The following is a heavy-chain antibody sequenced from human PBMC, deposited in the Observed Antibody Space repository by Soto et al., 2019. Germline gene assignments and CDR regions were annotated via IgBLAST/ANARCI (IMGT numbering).Heavy chain of an antibody. CDR1: GYTFTSYD. CDR2: MNPNSGNT. J-gene: IGHJ4*02. D-gene: IGHD3-10*01. CDR3: ARADGSGCLWLHKEWGLPIQIYYFDY. V-gene: IGHV1-8*01. Sequence: ASVKVSCKASGYTFTSYDINWVRQATGQGLEWMGWMNPNSGNTGYAQKFQGRVTMTRNTSISTAYMELSSLRSEDTAVYYCARADGSGCLWLHKEWGLPIQIYYFDYWGQGTLVTVSS.